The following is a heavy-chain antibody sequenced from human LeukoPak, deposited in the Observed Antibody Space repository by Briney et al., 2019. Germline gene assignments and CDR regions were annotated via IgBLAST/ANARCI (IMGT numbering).Heavy chain of an antibody. J-gene: IGHJ4*02. CDR1: GFTFSSYA. D-gene: IGHD1-26*01. CDR2: INGNGGST. CDR3: AKAYSASPGGYFDY. V-gene: IGHV3-23*01. Sequence: GGSLRLSCAASGFTFSSYAVHWVRQVSGKGLEWVSGINGNGGSTYYADSVKGRFTISRDDSKNTLYLQMNSLRADDTAVYYCAKAYSASPGGYFDYWGQGALVTVSS.